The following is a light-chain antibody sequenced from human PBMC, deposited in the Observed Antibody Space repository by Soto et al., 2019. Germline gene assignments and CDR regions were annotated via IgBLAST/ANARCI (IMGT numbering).Light chain of an antibody. CDR2: EVT. CDR3: SSYVSSSTWV. CDR1: NSDVGSYDF. V-gene: IGLV2-14*01. Sequence: QSALTQPASVSGSPGQSITISCTGTNSDVGSYDFVSWYQQFPGKAPKLLIYEVTNRPSGVSNRFSGSKSGNTASLTISGLLAEDEADYYCSSYVSSSTWVFGGGTKLTVL. J-gene: IGLJ3*02.